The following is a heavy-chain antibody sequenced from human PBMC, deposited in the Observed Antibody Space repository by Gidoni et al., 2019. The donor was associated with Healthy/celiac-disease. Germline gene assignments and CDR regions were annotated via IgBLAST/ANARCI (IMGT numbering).Heavy chain of an antibody. J-gene: IGHJ6*02. D-gene: IGHD3-10*01. Sequence: EVQLLESGGGLVQPGGSLRLSCAASGFPFRSHAIRWVRQAPGTGLDWVSAISGSGGRTYYADSVKGRFTICRDNSKNTLYLQMNSLRAEDTAVYYCAKLHGSGSYCCGYYYYGMDVWCQGTTVTVSS. V-gene: IGHV3-23*01. CDR3: AKLHGSGSYCCGYYYYGMDV. CDR2: ISGSGGRT. CDR1: GFPFRSHA.